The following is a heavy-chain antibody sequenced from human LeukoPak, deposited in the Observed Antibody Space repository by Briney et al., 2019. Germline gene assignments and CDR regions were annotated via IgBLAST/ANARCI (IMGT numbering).Heavy chain of an antibody. CDR2: IDWDDDK. Sequence: SGPTLLNPTPTLTLTCTFSGFSLRTSGMCVSWIRQPPGKALEWLSRIDWDDDKYYSTSLKTRLTISKDTSKNQVVLTMTNMDPVDTATYYCARMRPGTDSAFDIWGQGTMVTVSS. V-gene: IGHV2-70*11. CDR3: ARMRPGTDSAFDI. CDR1: GFSLRTSGMC. J-gene: IGHJ3*02.